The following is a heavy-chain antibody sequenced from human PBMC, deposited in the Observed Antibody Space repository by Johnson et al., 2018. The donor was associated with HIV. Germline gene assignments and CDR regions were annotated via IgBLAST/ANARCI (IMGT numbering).Heavy chain of an antibody. J-gene: IGHJ3*02. Sequence: VQLVESGGDLVQPGGSLRLSCVGSGFTFSTNWMHWVRQAPGKGLVWVSRMTSDGSSTSYADSVKGRFTMSTDNAKNTLYLQMDSLVAEDTAVYYCANPPSMGADAFDIWGQGTMVTVSS. V-gene: IGHV3-74*01. CDR1: GFTFSTNW. CDR2: MTSDGSST. CDR3: ANPPSMGADAFDI. D-gene: IGHD3-16*01.